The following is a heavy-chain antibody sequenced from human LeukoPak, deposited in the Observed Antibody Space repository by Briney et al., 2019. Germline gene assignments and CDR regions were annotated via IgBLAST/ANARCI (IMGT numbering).Heavy chain of an antibody. CDR2: IKLDGSEK. Sequence: GGSLRLSCAASEFTFSRNWMTWFRQAPGKGLEWVANIKLDGSEKNYVDSVKGRFTISRDNAKNSLYLQMDSLRAEDTAVYYCARLRVTSNYYMDVWGKGTTVTVS. CDR1: EFTFSRNW. CDR3: ARLRVTSNYYMDV. D-gene: IGHD4-17*01. V-gene: IGHV3-7*01. J-gene: IGHJ6*03.